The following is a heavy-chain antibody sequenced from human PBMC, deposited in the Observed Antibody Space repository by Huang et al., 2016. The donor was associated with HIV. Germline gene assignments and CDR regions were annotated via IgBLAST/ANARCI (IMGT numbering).Heavy chain of an antibody. V-gene: IGHV3-73*01. CDR2: IRKKANNYAP. CDR3: IILDGDY. Sequence: EVQLVESGGGSVQPGGSLILSCAASGSKFNTMHWVRQASGKGLEGVGRIRKKANNYAPAYAASVRGRFTISRDDSRSTAYLQMTSLRIEDTALYYCIILDGDYWGLGILVTVSS. CDR1: GSKFNT. D-gene: IGHD3-3*02. J-gene: IGHJ4*02.